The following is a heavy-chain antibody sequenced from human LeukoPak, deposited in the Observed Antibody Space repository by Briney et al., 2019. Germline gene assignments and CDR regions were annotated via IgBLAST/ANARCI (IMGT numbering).Heavy chain of an antibody. CDR3: ARLQWLVHRYYYYYYMDV. CDR2: ISAYNGNT. Sequence: ASVKVSCKASGYTFTSYGISWVRQAPGQGREWMGWISAYNGNTNYAQKLQGRVTMTTDTSTSTAYMELRSLRSADTAVYYCARLQWLVHRYYYYYYMDVWGKGTTVTVSS. V-gene: IGHV1-18*01. J-gene: IGHJ6*03. CDR1: GYTFTSYG. D-gene: IGHD6-19*01.